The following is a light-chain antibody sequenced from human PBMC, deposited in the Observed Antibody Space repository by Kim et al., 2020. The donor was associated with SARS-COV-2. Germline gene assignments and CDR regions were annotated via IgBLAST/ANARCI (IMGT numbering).Light chain of an antibody. Sequence: EIVMTQSPDTLSLSPGERATLSCRASQSLSSTYLAWYQQKPGQAPRLLIYGASTRATGVPSRFGGSGSGTDFTLTINSLQPEDFAVYYCQQDYNFPLTFGGGTKLEI. V-gene: IGKV3D-7*01. CDR1: QSLSSTY. J-gene: IGKJ4*01. CDR3: QQDYNFPLT. CDR2: GAS.